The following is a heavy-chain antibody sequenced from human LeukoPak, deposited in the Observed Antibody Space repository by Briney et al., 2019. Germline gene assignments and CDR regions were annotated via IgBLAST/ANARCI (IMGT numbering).Heavy chain of an antibody. J-gene: IGHJ6*02. CDR3: ARTLDYYYGMDV. Sequence: SETLSLTCTVSGASISSDYWTWIRQPPGMGLEWIGYIYYSGTTNYNPSLKSRVTMSVDTSRNQFSLKLSSVTAADTAVYYCARTLDYYYGMDVWGQGTTVTVSS. V-gene: IGHV4-59*08. CDR1: GASISSDY. CDR2: IYYSGTT.